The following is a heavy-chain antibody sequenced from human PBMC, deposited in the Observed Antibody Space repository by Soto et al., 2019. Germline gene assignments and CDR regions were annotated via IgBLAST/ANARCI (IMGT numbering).Heavy chain of an antibody. CDR3: ARIRYQLPSSVLWPDP. Sequence: PSQTVSLTCAVYGGFLSESYWTWIRQPPGKGLEWIGEINHVGGTNYNPSLKSRVTMSVETSQIQFSLRLISVTAADTAMYFGARIRYQLPSSVLWPDPWGQATPVNVSS. D-gene: IGHD3-16*01. V-gene: IGHV4-34*01. CDR1: GGFLSESY. CDR2: INHVGGT. J-gene: IGHJ5*02.